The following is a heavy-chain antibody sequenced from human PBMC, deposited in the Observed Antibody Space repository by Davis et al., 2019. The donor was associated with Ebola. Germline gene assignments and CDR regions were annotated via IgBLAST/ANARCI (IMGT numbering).Heavy chain of an antibody. J-gene: IGHJ3*02. CDR1: GYTFTGYY. CDR3: ARDKKPRLDFGDAFDI. CDR2: INPNSGGT. V-gene: IGHV1-2*02. D-gene: IGHD3-16*01. Sequence: ASVKVSCKASGYTFTGYYMHWVRKAPGQGLEWMGWINPNSGGTNYAQKFQGRVTITRDTSISTAYMELSRLRSDDTAVYYCARDKKPRLDFGDAFDIWGQGTMVTVSS.